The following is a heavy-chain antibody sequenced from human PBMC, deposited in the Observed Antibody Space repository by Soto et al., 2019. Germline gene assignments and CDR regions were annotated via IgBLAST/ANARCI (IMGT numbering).Heavy chain of an antibody. CDR1: GGSISSGGYS. Sequence: HLQLQESGSGLVKPSQTLSLTCAVSGGSISSGGYSWSWIRQPPGKGLEWIGYIYHSGSTYYNPSLKRRVTISVDRSKSQFSLKLSSVTAADTAVYYCARVPDVWGQGTTVTVSS. J-gene: IGHJ6*02. CDR3: ARVPDV. CDR2: IYHSGST. V-gene: IGHV4-30-2*01.